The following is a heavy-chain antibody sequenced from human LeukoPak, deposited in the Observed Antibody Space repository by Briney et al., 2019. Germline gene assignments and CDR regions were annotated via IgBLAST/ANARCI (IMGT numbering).Heavy chain of an antibody. J-gene: IGHJ5*02. CDR1: GGSISSYY. V-gene: IGHV4-59*01. CDR2: IYYSGST. Sequence: SETLSLTCTVSGGSISSYYWSWIRQPPGKGLEWIGYIYYSGSTNYNPSLKSRVTISVDTSKNQFSLKLSSVTAADTAVYYCARGGPSGYDDWFDPWGQGTLVTVSS. D-gene: IGHD5-12*01. CDR3: ARGGPSGYDDWFDP.